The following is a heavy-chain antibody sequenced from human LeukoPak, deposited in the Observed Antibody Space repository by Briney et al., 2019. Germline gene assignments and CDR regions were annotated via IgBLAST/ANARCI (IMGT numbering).Heavy chain of an antibody. D-gene: IGHD3-10*01. Sequence: SETLSLTCTVSGGSISSYYWSWIRQPPGKGLEWIGYIYTSGSTNYNLSLKSRVTISVDTSKNQFSLKLSSVTAADTAVYYCARENLITMVRGRDNWFDPWGQGTLVTVSS. CDR2: IYTSGST. CDR1: GGSISSYY. J-gene: IGHJ5*02. V-gene: IGHV4-4*09. CDR3: ARENLITMVRGRDNWFDP.